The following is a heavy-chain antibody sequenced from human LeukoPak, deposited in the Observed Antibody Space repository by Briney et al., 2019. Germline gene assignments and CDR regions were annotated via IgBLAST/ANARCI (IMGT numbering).Heavy chain of an antibody. CDR1: GYTFTGHY. V-gene: IGHV1-18*04. Sequence: ASVKVSCKASGYTFTGHYMHWVRQAPGQGLEWMGWISAYNGNTNYAQKLQGRVTMTTDTSTSTAYMELRSLRSDDTAVYYCARDHPRSYYDFWSGYYRFDYWGQGTLVTVS. D-gene: IGHD3-3*01. J-gene: IGHJ4*02. CDR2: ISAYNGNT. CDR3: ARDHPRSYYDFWSGYYRFDY.